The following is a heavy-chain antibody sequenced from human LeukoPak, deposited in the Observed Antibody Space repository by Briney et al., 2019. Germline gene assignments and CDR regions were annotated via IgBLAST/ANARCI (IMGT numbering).Heavy chain of an antibody. J-gene: IGHJ4*02. CDR2: INPNSGGT. CDR1: GYTFTGYY. D-gene: IGHD3-22*01. CDR3: ALISYYDSSGYYTFDY. Sequence: ASVKVSCKASGYTFTGYYMHWVRQAPGQGLEWMGWINPNSGGTNYAQKFQGRVTMTRDTSISTAYMELSRLRSDDTAVYYCALISYYDSSGYYTFDYWGQGTLVTGSS. V-gene: IGHV1-2*02.